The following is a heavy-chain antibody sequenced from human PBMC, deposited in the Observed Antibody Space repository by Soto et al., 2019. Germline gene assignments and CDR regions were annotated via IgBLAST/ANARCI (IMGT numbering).Heavy chain of an antibody. V-gene: IGHV3-30-3*01. J-gene: IGHJ6*02. CDR2: ISYDGSNK. CDR3: ARGGSSVYYYGMDV. D-gene: IGHD3-3*01. CDR1: GFTFSSYA. Sequence: GGSLRLSCAASGFTFSSYAMHWVRQAPGKGLEWVAVISYDGSNKYYADSVKGRFTISRDNSKNTLYLQMNSLRAEDTAVYYCARGGSSVYYYGMDVWGQGTKVTVSS.